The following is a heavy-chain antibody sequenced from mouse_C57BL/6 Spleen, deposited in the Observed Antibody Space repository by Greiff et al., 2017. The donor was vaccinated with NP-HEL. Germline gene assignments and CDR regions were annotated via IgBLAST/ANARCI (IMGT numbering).Heavy chain of an antibody. CDR1: GFTFSDYY. CDR3: ARDFYYHGSSPYWYFDV. CDR2: INYDGSST. J-gene: IGHJ1*03. D-gene: IGHD1-1*01. V-gene: IGHV5-16*01. Sequence: EVKVVESEGGLVQPGSSMKLSCTASGFTFSDYYMAWVRQVPEKGLEWVANINYDGSSTYYLDSLKSRFIISRDNAKNILYLQMSSLKSEDTATYYCARDFYYHGSSPYWYFDVWGTGTTVTVSS.